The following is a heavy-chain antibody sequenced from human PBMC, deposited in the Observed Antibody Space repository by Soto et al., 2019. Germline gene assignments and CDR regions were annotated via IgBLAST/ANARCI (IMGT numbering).Heavy chain of an antibody. D-gene: IGHD3-16*01. V-gene: IGHV1-3*01. CDR3: ARDHTDALVGATSAFDN. J-gene: IGHJ3*02. Sequence: ASVKVSCKASGYTFTNYAMHWVRQAPGKRLEWMGWINAGNGDTKYAQKFQGRVTITRDTSASTAYMELSSLRAEDTAVYYCARDHTDALVGATSAFDNWGQGTMVTVSS. CDR1: GYTFTNYA. CDR2: INAGNGDT.